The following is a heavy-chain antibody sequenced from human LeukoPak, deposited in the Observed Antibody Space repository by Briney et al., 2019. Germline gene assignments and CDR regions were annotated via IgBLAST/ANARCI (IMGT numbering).Heavy chain of an antibody. CDR3: ARDHSSSWYTQGYYYYYGMDV. Sequence: GASVKVSCKASGYTFTSYGISWVRQAPGQGLEWMGWISAYNGNTNYAQKLQGRVTMTTDTSTSTAYMELRSLRSDDTAVYYCARDHSSSWYTQGYYYYYGMDVWGQGTTVTVSS. J-gene: IGHJ6*02. D-gene: IGHD6-13*01. CDR1: GYTFTSYG. CDR2: ISAYNGNT. V-gene: IGHV1-18*01.